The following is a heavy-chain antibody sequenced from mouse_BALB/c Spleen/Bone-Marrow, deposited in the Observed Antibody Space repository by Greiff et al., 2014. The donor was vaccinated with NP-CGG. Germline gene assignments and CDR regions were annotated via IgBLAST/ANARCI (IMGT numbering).Heavy chain of an antibody. Sequence: QVQLQQSGAEVVRPGTSVKVSCKASGYDFTNYLIEWVKQRPGQGLEWIGVINPGSGGTNYNEKFTGKAMLTVDESSSTAYMQLNSLTSDDSALYFCARNANWLFTYWGQGTLVTVSA. V-gene: IGHV1-54*01. CDR1: GYDFTNYL. CDR2: INPGSGGT. D-gene: IGHD4-1*01. CDR3: ARNANWLFTY. J-gene: IGHJ3*01.